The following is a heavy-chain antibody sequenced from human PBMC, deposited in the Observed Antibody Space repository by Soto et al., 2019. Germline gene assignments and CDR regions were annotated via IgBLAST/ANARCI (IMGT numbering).Heavy chain of an antibody. CDR1: GFTFSSYG. Sequence: GGSLRLSCAASGFTFSSYGMHWVRQAPGKGLEWVAVISYDGSNKYYADSVKGRFTISRDNSKNTLYLQMNSLRAEDTAVYYCAKDQVVTGIAYFDYWGQGALVTVSS. CDR3: AKDQVVTGIAYFDY. D-gene: IGHD5-18*01. J-gene: IGHJ4*02. V-gene: IGHV3-30*18. CDR2: ISYDGSNK.